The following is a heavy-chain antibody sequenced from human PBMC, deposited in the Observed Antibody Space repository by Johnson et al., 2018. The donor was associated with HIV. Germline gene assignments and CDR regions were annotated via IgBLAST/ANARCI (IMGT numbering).Heavy chain of an antibody. J-gene: IGHJ3*02. CDR2: INSDGGST. CDR3: AREGPSERAGFDI. V-gene: IGHV3-74*01. Sequence: QLVESGGGLVQPGGSLRLSCAASGFTFSSYWMHWVRQAPGKGLVWVARINSDGGSTSYVDSVKGRFTISRDNARNTLYLQMNSLRADDTAVYYCAREGPSERAGFDIWGQGTMVTVSS. CDR1: GFTFSSYW.